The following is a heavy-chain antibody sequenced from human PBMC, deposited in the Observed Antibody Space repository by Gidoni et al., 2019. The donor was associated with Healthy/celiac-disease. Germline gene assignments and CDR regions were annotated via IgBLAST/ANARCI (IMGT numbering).Heavy chain of an antibody. V-gene: IGHV3-23*01. D-gene: IGHD2-15*01. J-gene: IGHJ4*02. Sequence: EVQLLESGGGLVQPGGSLRLSCAASGFTFSSYAMSWVRQAPGKGLEWVSAISGSGGSTYYADSVKGRFTISRDNSKNTLYLQMNSLRAEDTAVYYCAKHPRGCSGGSCYSRFDYWGQGTLVTVSS. CDR3: AKHPRGCSGGSCYSRFDY. CDR2: ISGSGGST. CDR1: GFTFSSYA.